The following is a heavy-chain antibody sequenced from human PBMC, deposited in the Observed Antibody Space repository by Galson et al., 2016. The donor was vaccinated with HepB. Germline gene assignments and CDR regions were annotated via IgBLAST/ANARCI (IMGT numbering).Heavy chain of an antibody. V-gene: IGHV5-51*01. D-gene: IGHD6-19*01. J-gene: IGHJ6*02. Sequence: QSGAEVTKPGESLKISCKAFGYTFTHRWIGWVRQMPRKGLEWMGIIYPGDSDTTYSSSLQGQVTISVDKSINTAYLQWSSLKASDTAMYYCAIMGSRGWYQYYYWCDTGGQGTTVTVS. CDR2: IYPGDSDT. CDR1: GYTFTHRW. CDR3: AIMGSRGWYQYYYWCDT.